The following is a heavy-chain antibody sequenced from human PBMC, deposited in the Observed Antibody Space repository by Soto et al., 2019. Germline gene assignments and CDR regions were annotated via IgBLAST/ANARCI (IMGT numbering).Heavy chain of an antibody. CDR3: ARDGSGPNWFDP. CDR2: INPSGGTS. V-gene: IGHV1-46*03. CDR1: GYTFTSYY. J-gene: IGHJ5*02. D-gene: IGHD6-25*01. Sequence: ASVKVSCKASGYTFTSYYIHWVRQAPGQGLEWMGIINPSGGTSSYAQKFQGRVTMTRDTSTSTVYMELSSLKSEDTSVYYCARDGSGPNWFDPPGQATLVTVSS.